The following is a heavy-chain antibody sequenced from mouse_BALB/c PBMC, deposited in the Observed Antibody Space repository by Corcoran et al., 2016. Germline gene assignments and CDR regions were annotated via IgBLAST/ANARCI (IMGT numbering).Heavy chain of an antibody. CDR3: ARDWDGYFDV. CDR1: GYTFTNYY. V-gene: IGHV1-26*01. CDR2: INPNNGGT. Sequence: VQLRQSGLELVRPGSSVKLSCKASGYTFTNYYMKWVKQSHGKSLAWTGDINPNNGGTSYNHKFKGKATLTVDKSSSTAYMQLNSLTSEDSAVDYWARDWDGYFDVWGAGTTVTVSA. D-gene: IGHD4-1*01. J-gene: IGHJ1*01.